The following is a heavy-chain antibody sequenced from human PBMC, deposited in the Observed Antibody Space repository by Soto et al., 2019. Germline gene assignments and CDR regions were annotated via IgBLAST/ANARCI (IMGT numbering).Heavy chain of an antibody. CDR3: AREDQNLYSSSSSAFDI. Sequence: GGSLRLSCAASGFTVSSNYMSWVRQAPGKGLEWVSVIYSGGSTYYADSVKGRFTISRDNSKNTLYLQMNSLRAEDTAVYYCAREDQNLYSSSSSAFDIWGQGTMVTVSS. V-gene: IGHV3-53*01. CDR1: GFTVSSNY. D-gene: IGHD6-6*01. CDR2: IYSGGST. J-gene: IGHJ3*02.